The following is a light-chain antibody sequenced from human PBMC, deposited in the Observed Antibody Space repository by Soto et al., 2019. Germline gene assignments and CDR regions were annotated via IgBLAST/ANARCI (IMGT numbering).Light chain of an antibody. CDR3: CSYAGTSVF. Sequence: QSVLTQPRSVSGSPGQSVTISCAGTNSDVGGYNYVSWYQQHPGRPPKLIIYDVDKRPSGVPHRFSGSKSGNTASLTISGLQAEVEADYYCCSYAGTSVFFGGGTKVTVL. V-gene: IGLV2-11*01. CDR2: DVD. CDR1: NSDVGGYNY. J-gene: IGLJ2*01.